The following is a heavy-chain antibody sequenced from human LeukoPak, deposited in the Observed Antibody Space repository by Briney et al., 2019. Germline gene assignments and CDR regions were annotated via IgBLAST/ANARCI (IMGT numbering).Heavy chain of an antibody. CDR3: ARLLSYSSRWYFDY. D-gene: IGHD6-13*01. Sequence: SETLSLTCTVSGGSISSSSYYWGWIRQPPGEGLEWIGSIYFSGSTYYNPSLKSRVTMSVDTSKNQFSLKLSSVTAADTAVYYCARLLSYSSRWYFDYWGQGTLVTVSS. CDR2: IYFSGST. V-gene: IGHV4-39*01. CDR1: GGSISSSSYY. J-gene: IGHJ4*02.